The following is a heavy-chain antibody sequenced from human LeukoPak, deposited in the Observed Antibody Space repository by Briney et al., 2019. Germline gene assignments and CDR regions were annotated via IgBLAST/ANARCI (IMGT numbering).Heavy chain of an antibody. CDR2: ISYDGSNN. J-gene: IGHJ5*02. V-gene: IGHV3-30*18. D-gene: IGHD2-2*02. Sequence: GGSLRLSCAASGFTFSSYGMHWVRQAPGKGLEWVAVISYDGSNNFYADSVKGRFTISRDNSKNMMYLQMNSLRPEGTSVYYCAKDPLDCSTTSCYTNYLGNWFGPWGQGTLVTVSS. CDR3: AKDPLDCSTTSCYTNYLGNWFGP. CDR1: GFTFSSYG.